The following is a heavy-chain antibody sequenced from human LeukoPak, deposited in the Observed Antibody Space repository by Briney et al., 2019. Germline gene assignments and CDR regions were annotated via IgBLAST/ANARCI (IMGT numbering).Heavy chain of an antibody. Sequence: GGSLRISCKGSGYSFTSYWISWVRQMPGKGLEWMGRIDPSDSYTNYSASVQGHVTISADKSISTAYLQRSSLKASDTAMYYCATREQLAEIIDYWGQGTLVTVSS. J-gene: IGHJ4*02. CDR2: IDPSDSYT. CDR1: GYSFTSYW. V-gene: IGHV5-10-1*01. CDR3: ATREQLAEIIDY. D-gene: IGHD6-6*01.